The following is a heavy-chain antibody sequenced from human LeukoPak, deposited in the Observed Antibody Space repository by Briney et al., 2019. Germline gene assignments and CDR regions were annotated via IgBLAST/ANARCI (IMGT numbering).Heavy chain of an antibody. J-gene: IGHJ4*02. Sequence: ASVKVSCKASGYTFTSYGISWVRQAPGQGLEWMGWISAYNGNTNYAQKLQGRVTMTTDTSTSTAYTELRSLRSDDTAVYYCARKAMVFSEFDYWGQGTLVTVSS. CDR1: GYTFTSYG. V-gene: IGHV1-18*01. CDR2: ISAYNGNT. D-gene: IGHD5-18*01. CDR3: ARKAMVFSEFDY.